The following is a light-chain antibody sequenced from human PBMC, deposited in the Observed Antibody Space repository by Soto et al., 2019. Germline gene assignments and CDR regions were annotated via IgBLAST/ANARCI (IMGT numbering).Light chain of an antibody. CDR1: SSDVGDSTY. J-gene: IGLJ1*01. V-gene: IGLV2-14*03. CDR2: DVN. Sequence: QSVLTQPASVSGSPGQSITVSCTGISSDVGDSTYVSWYQQHPGKAPRLIISDVNDRPSGVSPRFSGSKSGNTASLTISGLQPEDEADYYCFSYAGSYTFYVFGTGTKVTVL. CDR3: FSYAGSYTFYV.